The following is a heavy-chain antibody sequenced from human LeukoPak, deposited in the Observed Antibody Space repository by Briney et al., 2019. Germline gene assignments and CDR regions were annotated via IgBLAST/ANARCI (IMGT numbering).Heavy chain of an antibody. CDR2: ISTDGAST. D-gene: IGHD2-21*02. CDR3: ARGKGIYCGGACSALDY. J-gene: IGHJ4*02. Sequence: PGGSLRLSCAASGFTFNTYAMHWVRQAPGKGLEYVSAISTDGASTYYANSVKDRFSISRDNSKNTLYLQMGSLRVEDMAVYYCARGKGIYCGGACSALDYWGQGTLVTVSS. CDR1: GFTFNTYA. V-gene: IGHV3-64*01.